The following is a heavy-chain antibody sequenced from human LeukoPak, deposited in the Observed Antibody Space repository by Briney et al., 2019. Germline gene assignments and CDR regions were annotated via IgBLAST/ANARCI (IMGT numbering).Heavy chain of an antibody. V-gene: IGHV3-30*04. D-gene: IGHD5-12*01. CDR1: GFTLSSYA. Sequence: GGSLRLSCAASGFTLSSYAMSWVRQAPGKGLEWVAVVSYGGSNKYYADSVKGRFTISRDDSKNTVYLQMDRLRPEDTAVYYCARDQLAFSGYDTLFDYWGQGALVSVSS. CDR2: VSYGGSNK. CDR3: ARDQLAFSGYDTLFDY. J-gene: IGHJ4*02.